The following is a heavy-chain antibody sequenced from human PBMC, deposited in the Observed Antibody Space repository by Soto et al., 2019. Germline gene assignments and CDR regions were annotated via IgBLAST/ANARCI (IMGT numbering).Heavy chain of an antibody. CDR3: AKGESYYYDSSGYWNY. CDR2: ISYSGDTT. Sequence: GGSLRLSCAASEFTFSNYPMSWVRQAPGTGLEWVSGISYSGDTTYYADSVKGRFTISRDNSKNTLYLQMNSLRGEDTAVYYCAKGESYYYDSSGYWNYWGQGTLVTVSS. D-gene: IGHD3-22*01. J-gene: IGHJ4*02. V-gene: IGHV3-23*01. CDR1: EFTFSNYP.